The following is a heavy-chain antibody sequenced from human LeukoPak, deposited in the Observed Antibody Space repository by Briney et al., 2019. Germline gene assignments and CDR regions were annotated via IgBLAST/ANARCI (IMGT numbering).Heavy chain of an antibody. CDR1: GGSFSGYY. V-gene: IGHV4-59*01. Sequence: PSETLSLTCAAYGGSFSGYYWSWIRQPPGKGLEWIGYIYYSGSTNYNPSLKSRVTISVDTSKNQFSLKLSSVTAADTAVYYCARVAYYDFWSGYLDYWGQGTLVTVSS. CDR2: IYYSGST. J-gene: IGHJ4*02. CDR3: ARVAYYDFWSGYLDY. D-gene: IGHD3-3*01.